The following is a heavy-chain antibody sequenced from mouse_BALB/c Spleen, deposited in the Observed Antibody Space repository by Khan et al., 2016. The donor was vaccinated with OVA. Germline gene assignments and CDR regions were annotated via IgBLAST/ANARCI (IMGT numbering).Heavy chain of an antibody. CDR1: GYSITSDYA. Sequence: EVKLEESGPGLVKPSQSLSLTCTVTGYSITSDYAWNWIRQFPGNKLEWMGYISSSGSTNYNPALKSRISITRDTSKNQFFLQLSSVTTEDTATYYCARNGSRYNYAMDYWGQGTSVTVSS. CDR2: ISSSGST. CDR3: ARNGSRYNYAMDY. V-gene: IGHV3-2*02. J-gene: IGHJ4*01. D-gene: IGHD2-2*01.